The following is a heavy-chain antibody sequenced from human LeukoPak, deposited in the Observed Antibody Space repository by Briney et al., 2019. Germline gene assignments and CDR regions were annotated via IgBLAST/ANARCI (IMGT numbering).Heavy chain of an antibody. CDR2: INPNSGGT. D-gene: IGHD2-21*01. V-gene: IGHV1-2*02. J-gene: IGHJ3*02. CDR3: AIEVVVIATDAFDI. CDR1: GYTFTGYY. Sequence: ASVKVSCKASGYTFTGYYMHWVRQAPGQGLEWMGWINPNSGGTNYAQKFQGRVTMTRDTSIITAYMELSRLRSDDTAVYYCAIEVVVIATDAFDIWGQGTMVTVSS.